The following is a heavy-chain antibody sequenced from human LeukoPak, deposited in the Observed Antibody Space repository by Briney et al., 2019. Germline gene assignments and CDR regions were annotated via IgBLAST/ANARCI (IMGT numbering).Heavy chain of an antibody. D-gene: IGHD3-10*01. V-gene: IGHV3-23*01. CDR1: GFTFSSYA. J-gene: IGHJ6*02. Sequence: GGSLRLSCAASGFTFSSYAMSWVRQAPGKGLEWVSAISGSGGSTYYADSMKGRFTISRDNSKNTLYLQMNSLRAEDTAVYYCAKGGPMVSYYGMDVWGQGTTVTVSS. CDR3: AKGGPMVSYYGMDV. CDR2: ISGSGGST.